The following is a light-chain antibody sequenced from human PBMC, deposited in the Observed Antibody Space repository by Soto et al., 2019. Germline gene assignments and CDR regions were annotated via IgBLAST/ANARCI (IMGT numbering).Light chain of an antibody. V-gene: IGLV2-14*01. J-gene: IGLJ1*01. CDR1: SRDIGFYNY. Sequence: QSVLTQPASVSGSPGQSITISCTGTSRDIGFYNYVSWYQQHPGKAPKLIIYEVAKRPSGVSSRFSGSKSGNTASLTISGVQAEDEADYHCSSYTNTGTLYVFGTGTKLTVL. CDR2: EVA. CDR3: SSYTNTGTLYV.